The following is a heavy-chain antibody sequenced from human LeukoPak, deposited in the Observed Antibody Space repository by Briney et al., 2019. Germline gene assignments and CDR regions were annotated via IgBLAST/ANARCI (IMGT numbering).Heavy chain of an antibody. CDR2: IYYSGST. V-gene: IGHV4-59*12. CDR1: GASISSYY. CDR3: ARGSGRRWLQHTPYYFDY. Sequence: PSETLSLTCTVSGASISSYYWSWIRQPLGKGLEWIGYIYYSGSTNCNPSLKSRVTMSLDTSKNQFSLKLSSVTAADTAVYYCARGSGRRWLQHTPYYFDYWGQGTLVTVSS. D-gene: IGHD5-24*01. J-gene: IGHJ4*02.